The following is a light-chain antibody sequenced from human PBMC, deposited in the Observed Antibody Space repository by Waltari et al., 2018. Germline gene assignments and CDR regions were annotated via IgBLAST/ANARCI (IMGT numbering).Light chain of an antibody. CDR1: QSVSSN. V-gene: IGKV3D-15*01. Sequence: VVLTQSPATLSVSPGESAIISCRASQSVSSNLAWYQQKPGQAPRLLIYDASTRATSIPAKFRGSGSGTEFTLTINSLQSEDSATYYCQQYNRSPPITFGQGTRLEIK. J-gene: IGKJ5*01. CDR2: DAS. CDR3: QQYNRSPPIT.